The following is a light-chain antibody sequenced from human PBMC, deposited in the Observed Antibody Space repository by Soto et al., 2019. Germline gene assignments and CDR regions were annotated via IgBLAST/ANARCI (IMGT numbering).Light chain of an antibody. J-gene: IGLJ2*01. CDR2: VGTGGIVG. CDR3: GADHGSGSNFVWV. Sequence: QAMVTQPPSASASLGASGTLTFTLSSGYSHYKVDWYHQRPGKGPRFVMRVGTGGIVGSKGDGIPDRFSVLGSGLNRYLTIKNIQEEDESDYHCGADHGSGSNFVWVFGGGTKLTVL. V-gene: IGLV9-49*01. CDR1: SGYSHYK.